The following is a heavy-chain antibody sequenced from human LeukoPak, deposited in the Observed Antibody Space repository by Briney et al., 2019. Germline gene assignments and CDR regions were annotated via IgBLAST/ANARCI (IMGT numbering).Heavy chain of an antibody. D-gene: IGHD4-17*01. Sequence: SQTLSLTCTVSGGSISSGGYYWSWIRQHPGKGLEWIGYIYYSGSTYYNPSLKSRVIISVDTSKNQFSLKLSSVTAADTAVYYCARWATVTTFFDYWGQGTLVTVSS. V-gene: IGHV4-31*03. J-gene: IGHJ4*02. CDR2: IYYSGST. CDR3: ARWATVTTFFDY. CDR1: GGSISSGGYY.